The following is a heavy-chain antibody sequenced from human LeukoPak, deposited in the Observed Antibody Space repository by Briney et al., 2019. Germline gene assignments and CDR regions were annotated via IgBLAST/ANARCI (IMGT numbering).Heavy chain of an antibody. J-gene: IGHJ4*02. CDR3: ARQHWPDKFVDF. V-gene: IGHV1-2*02. Sequence: GASVKVCCKGSGNTFSGSYVHWVRHAPEQGLEWLGWIDPNSAGTNTNYAQKFQDRVTFTKDASVSTAYMELSRLTTDDTAVYYCARQHWPDKFVDFWGQGTLVTVSS. D-gene: IGHD1-1*01. CDR2: IDPNSAGTNT. CDR1: GNTFSGSY.